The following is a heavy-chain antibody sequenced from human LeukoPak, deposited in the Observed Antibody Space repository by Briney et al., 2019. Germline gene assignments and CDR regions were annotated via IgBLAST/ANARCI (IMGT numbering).Heavy chain of an antibody. CDR3: ARVDRSGWYVHDY. CDR2: IWYDGSNK. Sequence: GGSLRLSCAASGFTFSTYGMHWVRQAPGKGLEWVAGIWYDGSNKYYADSVKGRFTVSRDNSKNTLYLQMNSLRAGDTAVYYCARVDRSGWYVHDYWGQGTLVTVSS. V-gene: IGHV3-33*08. CDR1: GFTFSTYG. J-gene: IGHJ4*02. D-gene: IGHD6-19*01.